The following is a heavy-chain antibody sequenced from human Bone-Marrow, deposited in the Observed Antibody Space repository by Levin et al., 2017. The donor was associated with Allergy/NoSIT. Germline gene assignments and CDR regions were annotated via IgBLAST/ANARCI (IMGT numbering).Heavy chain of an antibody. Sequence: GGSLRLSCSGSGFTLSGYTMAWVRQAPGKGLEWVSSISGGGRNIFYTDSVKGRFTISTDNSKNTLYLQMNSLRAEDTAVYFCAKSTATPTKYFDYWGQGTLVTVSS. CDR3: AKSTATPTKYFDY. CDR1: GFTLSGYT. D-gene: IGHD4-23*01. V-gene: IGHV3-23*01. CDR2: ISGGGRNI. J-gene: IGHJ4*02.